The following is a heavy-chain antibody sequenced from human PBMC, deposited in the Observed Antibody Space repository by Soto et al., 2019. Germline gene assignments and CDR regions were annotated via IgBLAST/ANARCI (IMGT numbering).Heavy chain of an antibody. CDR1: GFTFSSYA. CDR2: ITYSGGST. CDR3: AKDGGITMIVVVTPSYYFDY. D-gene: IGHD3-22*01. J-gene: IGHJ4*02. V-gene: IGHV3-23*01. Sequence: GGSLRLSCAASGFTFSSYAMHWVRQAPGKGLEWVSVITYSGGSTYYADSVKGRFTISRDNSKNTLYLQMNSLRAEDTAVYYCAKDGGITMIVVVTPSYYFDYWGQGTLVTVSS.